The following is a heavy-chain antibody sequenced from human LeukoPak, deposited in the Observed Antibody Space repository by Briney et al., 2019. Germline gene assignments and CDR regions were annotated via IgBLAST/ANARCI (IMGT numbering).Heavy chain of an antibody. Sequence: SVKVSCKASGGTFSSYTISWVRQAPGQGLEWMGRIIPILGIANYAQKFQGRVTITADKSTSTAYMELSSLRSEDTAVYYCARGPVVPAALSPDASDIWGQGTMVTVSS. CDR1: GGTFSSYT. D-gene: IGHD2-2*01. CDR3: ARGPVVPAALSPDASDI. CDR2: IIPILGIA. V-gene: IGHV1-69*02. J-gene: IGHJ3*02.